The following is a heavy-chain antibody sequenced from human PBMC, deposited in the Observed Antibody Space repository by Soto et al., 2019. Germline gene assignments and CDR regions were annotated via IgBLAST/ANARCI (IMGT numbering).Heavy chain of an antibody. CDR2: IYPGDSDT. Sequence: GESLKISCKGSGYSFTSYWIGWVRQMPGKGLEWMGIIYPGDSDTRYSPSFQGQVTISADKSISTAYLQWSSLKASDTAMYYCARHLTPYYYYYYMDVWGKGTTVTVSS. V-gene: IGHV5-51*01. CDR1: GYSFTSYW. CDR3: ARHLTPYYYYYYMDV. D-gene: IGHD3-9*01. J-gene: IGHJ6*03.